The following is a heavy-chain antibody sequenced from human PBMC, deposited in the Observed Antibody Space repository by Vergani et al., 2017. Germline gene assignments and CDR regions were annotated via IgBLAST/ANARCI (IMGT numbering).Heavy chain of an antibody. CDR3: ARGGRYFDCLGCGMDV. V-gene: IGHV3-11*05. J-gene: IGHJ6*02. CDR1: GFTFSDYY. CDR2: ISSSSSYT. D-gene: IGHD3-9*01. Sequence: QVQLVESGGGLVKPGGSLRLSCAASGFTFSDYYMSWIRQAPGKGLGWVSYISSSSSYTNYADSVKGRFTISRDNAKNSLYLQMNSLRAEDTAVYYCARGGRYFDCLGCGMDVWGQGTTVTVSS.